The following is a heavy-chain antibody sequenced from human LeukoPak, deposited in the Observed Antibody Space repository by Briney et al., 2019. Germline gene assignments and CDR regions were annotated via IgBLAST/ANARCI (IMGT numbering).Heavy chain of an antibody. CDR2: IYHSGST. Sequence: SETLSLTCTVSGYSISSGYYWGWIRQPPGKGLEWIGSIYHSGSTYYNPSLKSRVTISADTSKNQFSLKLSSVTAADTAVYYCARVGWGRRAVAAYYYYYMDVWGKGTTVTVSS. D-gene: IGHD6-19*01. CDR3: ARVGWGRRAVAAYYYYYMDV. CDR1: GYSISSGYY. V-gene: IGHV4-38-2*02. J-gene: IGHJ6*03.